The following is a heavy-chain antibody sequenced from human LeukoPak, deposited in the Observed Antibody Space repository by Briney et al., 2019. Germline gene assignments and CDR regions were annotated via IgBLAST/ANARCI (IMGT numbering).Heavy chain of an antibody. V-gene: IGHV3-15*01. J-gene: IGHJ4*02. CDR1: GFTFSNAW. CDR3: TTGPWDYYDSSGYLY. CDR2: IKSKTDGGTT. Sequence: GGSLRLSCAASGFTFSNAWMSWVRQAPGKGLEWVGRIKSKTDGGTTDYAAPVKGRFTISRDDSKNTLYLQMNSLKTEDTAVHYCTTGPWDYYDSSGYLYWGQGTLVTVSS. D-gene: IGHD3-22*01.